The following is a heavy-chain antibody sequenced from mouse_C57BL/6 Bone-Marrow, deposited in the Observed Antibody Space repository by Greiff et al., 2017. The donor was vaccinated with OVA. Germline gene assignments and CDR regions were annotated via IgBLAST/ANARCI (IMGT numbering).Heavy chain of an antibody. CDR1: GYTFTSYW. CDR3: ITTDLDY. J-gene: IGHJ4*01. CDR2: IDPSDSYP. Sequence: QVQLQQSGAELVMPGASVKLSCKASGYTFTSYWMHWVKQRPGQGLEWIGEIDPSDSYPNYNQKFKGKSTLTVDKSSSTAYMQLSSLTSEDSAVYYCITTDLDYWGQGTSVTVSS. D-gene: IGHD1-1*01. V-gene: IGHV1-69*01.